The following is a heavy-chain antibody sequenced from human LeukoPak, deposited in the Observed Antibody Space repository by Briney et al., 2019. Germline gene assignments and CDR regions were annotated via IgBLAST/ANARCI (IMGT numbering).Heavy chain of an antibody. D-gene: IGHD5-18*01. CDR1: GFTFSSYG. J-gene: IGHJ4*02. V-gene: IGHV3-33*01. CDR3: ARAAAEGYSYGYGFDY. Sequence: GGSLRLSCAASGFTFSSYGMHWVRQAPGKGLEWVAVIWYDGSNKYYADSVKGRFTISRDNSKNTLYLQMNSLRAEDTAVYYCARAAAEGYSYGYGFDYWGQGTLVTVSS. CDR2: IWYDGSNK.